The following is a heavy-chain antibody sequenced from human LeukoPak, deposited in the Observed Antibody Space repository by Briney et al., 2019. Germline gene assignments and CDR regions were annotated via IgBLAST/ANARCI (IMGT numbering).Heavy chain of an antibody. J-gene: IGHJ4*02. V-gene: IGHV4-59*01. D-gene: IGHD3-22*01. CDR1: GGSISSYY. CDR3: ARANYYDSSGYLDY. Sequence: PSETLSLTCTVSGGSISSYYWSWIRQPPGKGLEWIGYIYYSGSTNYNPSLKSRVTISVDTSKNQFSLKLSSVTAADMAVYYCARANYYDSSGYLDYWGQGTLVTVSS. CDR2: IYYSGST.